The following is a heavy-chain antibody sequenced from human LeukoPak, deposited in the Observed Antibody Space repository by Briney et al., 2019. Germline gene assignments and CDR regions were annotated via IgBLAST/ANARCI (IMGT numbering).Heavy chain of an antibody. Sequence: GASVKVSCKASGGTFSSYAISWVRQAPGQGLEWMGIINPSGGSTSYAQKFQGRVTMTRDTSTSTVYMELSSLRSEDTAVYYCARGPVVVVPAGAEYYYYMDVWGKGTTVTVSS. CDR3: ARGPVVVVPAGAEYYYYMDV. CDR1: GGTFSSYA. J-gene: IGHJ6*03. D-gene: IGHD2-2*01. CDR2: INPSGGST. V-gene: IGHV1-46*01.